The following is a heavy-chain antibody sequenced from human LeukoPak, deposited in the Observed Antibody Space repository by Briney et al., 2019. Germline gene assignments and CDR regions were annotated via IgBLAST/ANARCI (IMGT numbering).Heavy chain of an antibody. Sequence: ASVKVSCKASGGTFSSYATSWVRQAPGQGLEWMGGIIPIFGTANYAQKFQGRVTITADESTSTAYMELSSLRSEDTAVYYCAGGRGYSYGPKEPWGQGTLVTVSS. J-gene: IGHJ5*02. CDR3: AGGRGYSYGPKEP. CDR2: IIPIFGTA. D-gene: IGHD5-18*01. V-gene: IGHV1-69*13. CDR1: GGTFSSYA.